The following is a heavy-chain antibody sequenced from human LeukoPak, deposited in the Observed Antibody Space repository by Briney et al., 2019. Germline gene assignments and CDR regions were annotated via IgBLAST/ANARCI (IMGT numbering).Heavy chain of an antibody. CDR1: GFTFSSYA. J-gene: IGHJ4*02. V-gene: IGHV3-23*01. CDR3: ARSLAARWGYYFDY. D-gene: IGHD6-6*01. CDR2: ISGSGGST. Sequence: GGSLRLSCAASGFTFSSYAMSWVRQAPGKGLEWVSAISGSGGSTYYADSVKGRFTISRDNSKNTLYLQMNSLRAEDTAVYYCARSLAARWGYYFDYWGQGTLVTVSS.